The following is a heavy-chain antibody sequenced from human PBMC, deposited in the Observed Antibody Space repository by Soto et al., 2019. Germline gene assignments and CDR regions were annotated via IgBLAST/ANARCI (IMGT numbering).Heavy chain of an antibody. CDR3: AAGEASSRNLAPYYLDF. V-gene: IGHV4-59*01. J-gene: IGHJ4*02. CDR2: IHYSGTT. D-gene: IGHD6-13*01. CDR1: GGSMRNYF. Sequence: SETLSLTCTVSGGSMRNYFWTWIRQPPGKGPEWIGYIHYSGTTSFFPSYNPSLRSRVTISEDTSKNQFSLKLLSVTTADTAVYFCAAGEASSRNLAPYYLDFWGQGTLVTVSS.